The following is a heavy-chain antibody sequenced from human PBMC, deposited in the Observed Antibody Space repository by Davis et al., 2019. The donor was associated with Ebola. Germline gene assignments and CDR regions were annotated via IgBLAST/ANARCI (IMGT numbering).Heavy chain of an antibody. V-gene: IGHV3-30-3*01. CDR1: GFTFSSYA. Sequence: GESLKISCAASGFTFSSYAMHWVRQAPGKGLEWVAVISYDGSNKYYADSVKGRFTISRDNSKNTLYLQMNSLRAEDTAVYYCARSRRVVEVPDQQGWYFDYWGQGILVTVSS. J-gene: IGHJ4*02. CDR3: ARSRRVVEVPDQQGWYFDY. D-gene: IGHD2-2*01. CDR2: ISYDGSNK.